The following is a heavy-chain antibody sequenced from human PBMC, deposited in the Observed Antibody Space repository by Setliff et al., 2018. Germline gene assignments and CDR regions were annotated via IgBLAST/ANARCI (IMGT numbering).Heavy chain of an antibody. D-gene: IGHD6-19*01. CDR2: IWYDGSNK. V-gene: IGHV3-33*01. J-gene: IGHJ4*02. Sequence: QLGGSLRLSCAASGFTFSSYGMHWVRQAPGKGLEWVAVIWYDGSNKYYADSVKGRFTISRDNAKNSLYLQMNSLRAEDTAVYYCARAFGSGWFWGQGTLVTVSS. CDR3: ARAFGSGWF. CDR1: GFTFSSYG.